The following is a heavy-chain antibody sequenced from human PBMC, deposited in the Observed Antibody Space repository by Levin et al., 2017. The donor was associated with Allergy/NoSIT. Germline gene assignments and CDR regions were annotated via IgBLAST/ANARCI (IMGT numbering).Heavy chain of an antibody. D-gene: IGHD3-22*01. J-gene: IGHJ5*02. Sequence: KHGESLKISCKASGYTFTSYDINWVRQATGQGLEWMGWMNPNSGNTGYAQKFQGRVTMTRNTSISTAYMELSSLRSEDTAVYYCARDYYDSSVGWFDPWGQGTLVTVSS. CDR3: ARDYYDSSVGWFDP. CDR2: MNPNSGNT. CDR1: GYTFTSYD. V-gene: IGHV1-8*01.